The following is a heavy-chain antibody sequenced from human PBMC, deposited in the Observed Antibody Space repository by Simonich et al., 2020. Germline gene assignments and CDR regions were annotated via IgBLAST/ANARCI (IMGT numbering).Heavy chain of an antibody. Sequence: QLQLQESGPGLVKPSETLSLTCTVSGGSISSSSYYWGWIRQPPGKGLEWIGRIYYSGSTYNNPSLTSRVTISVDTSKNQFSLKLSSVTAADTAVYYCARHAGFAFDIWGQGTMVTVSS. CDR1: GGSISSSSYY. J-gene: IGHJ3*02. V-gene: IGHV4-39*01. D-gene: IGHD6-13*01. CDR2: IYYSGST. CDR3: ARHAGFAFDI.